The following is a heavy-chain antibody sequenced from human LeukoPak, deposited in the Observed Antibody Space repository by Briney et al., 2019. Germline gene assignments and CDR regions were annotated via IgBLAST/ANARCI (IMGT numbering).Heavy chain of an antibody. V-gene: IGHV1-24*01. J-gene: IGHJ4*02. CDR1: GYTLTDLS. CDR3: ATVNGSSTSCYNDY. Sequence: ASVKVSCKVSGYTLTDLSMHWVRQAPGKGLEWMGGVYPEDGETIYAQKFQGRVTMTEDTSTVTASMELSSLRSEDTAVYYCATVNGSSTSCYNDYWGQGTLVTVSS. D-gene: IGHD2-2*02. CDR2: VYPEDGET.